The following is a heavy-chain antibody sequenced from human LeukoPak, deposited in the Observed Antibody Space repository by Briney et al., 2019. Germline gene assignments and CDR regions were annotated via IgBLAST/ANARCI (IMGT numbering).Heavy chain of an antibody. Sequence: GASVKVSCQASGYTFTSYYMLWVRQAPGPGLDWMGIINPSGGSTSYEPKFQGRVTMTRDTSARTAYTELSSLRSEDMAVYYCAREEVSKSAYYFDYWGQGTLVTVSS. CDR2: INPSGGST. J-gene: IGHJ4*02. CDR3: AREEVSKSAYYFDY. D-gene: IGHD3-3*01. V-gene: IGHV1-46*03. CDR1: GYTFTSYY.